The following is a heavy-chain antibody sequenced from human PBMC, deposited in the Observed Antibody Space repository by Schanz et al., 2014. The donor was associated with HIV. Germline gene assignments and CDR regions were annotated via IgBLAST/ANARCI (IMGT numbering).Heavy chain of an antibody. Sequence: QVQLVQSGAAVKKPGSSVKVSCKASGGTFSIYAISWVRQAPGQGLEWMGGIIPIFGTANYAQKFQGRVTIITDESTSTAYIELSSLRAADTAVYFCARAAFSSEYYYGMDVWGQGTTVTVSS. CDR2: IIPIFGTA. J-gene: IGHJ6*02. CDR3: ARAAFSSEYYYGMDV. V-gene: IGHV1-69*01. D-gene: IGHD3-3*02. CDR1: GGTFSIYA.